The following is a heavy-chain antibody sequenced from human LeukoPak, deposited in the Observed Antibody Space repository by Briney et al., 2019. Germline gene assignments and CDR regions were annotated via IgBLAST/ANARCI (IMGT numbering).Heavy chain of an antibody. D-gene: IGHD6-6*01. Sequence: SETLSLTCAVYGGSFSGYYWSWIRQPPGKGLEWIGEINHSGSTNYNPSLKSRVTISVDTSKNQFSLKLSSVTAADPAVYYRARCPYSSSSCYFDYWRQATLVTVSS. CDR1: GGSFSGYY. J-gene: IGHJ4*02. V-gene: IGHV4-34*01. CDR3: ARCPYSSSSCYFDY. CDR2: INHSGST.